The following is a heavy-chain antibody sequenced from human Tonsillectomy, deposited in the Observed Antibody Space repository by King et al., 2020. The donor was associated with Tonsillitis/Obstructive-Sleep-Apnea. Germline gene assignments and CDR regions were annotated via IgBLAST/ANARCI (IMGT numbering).Heavy chain of an antibody. CDR3: ASDITYYYDSGGYLGYFQH. D-gene: IGHD3-22*01. CDR1: GGTFSSYA. J-gene: IGHJ1*01. V-gene: IGHV1-69*10. Sequence: VQLVQSGAEVKKPGSSVKVSCKASGGTFSSYAISWVRQAPGQGLEWMGGIIPILGIANYAQKFQGRVTITADKSTSTAYMELSSLRSEDTAGYYCASDITYYYDSGGYLGYFQHWGQGTLVTVSS. CDR2: IIPILGIA.